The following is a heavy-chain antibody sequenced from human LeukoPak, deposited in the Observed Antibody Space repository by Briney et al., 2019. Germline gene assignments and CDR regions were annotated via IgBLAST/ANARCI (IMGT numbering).Heavy chain of an antibody. V-gene: IGHV3-48*01. CDR2: ISSSSSTI. Sequence: GGSLRLSCAASGFTFSSYSMNWVRQAPGKGLEWVSYISSSSSTIYYADSVKGRFTISRDNAKNSLYLQMNSLRAEDTAVYYCAREGSVCTNGVCYYYYFDYWGQGTLVTVSS. CDR3: AREGSVCTNGVCYYYYFDY. CDR1: GFTFSSYS. J-gene: IGHJ4*02. D-gene: IGHD2-8*01.